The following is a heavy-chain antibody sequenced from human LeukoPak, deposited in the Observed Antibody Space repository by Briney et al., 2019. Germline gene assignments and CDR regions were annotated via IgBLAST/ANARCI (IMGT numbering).Heavy chain of an antibody. J-gene: IGHJ6*03. Sequence: KPSETLSLTCTVSGGSISSYYWSWIRQPAGKGLEWIGRIYTSGSTNYNPSLKSRVTMSVDTSKNQFSLKLSSVTAADTAVYYCARAVGSGSFQTYYYYMDVWGKGTTVTISS. CDR2: IYTSGST. V-gene: IGHV4-4*07. D-gene: IGHD3-10*01. CDR3: ARAVGSGSFQTYYYYMDV. CDR1: GGSISSYY.